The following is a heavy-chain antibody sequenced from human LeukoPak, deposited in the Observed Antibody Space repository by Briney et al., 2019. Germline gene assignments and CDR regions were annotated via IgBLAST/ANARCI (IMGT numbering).Heavy chain of an antibody. J-gene: IGHJ5*02. V-gene: IGHV1-18*01. Sequence: ASVRVSCKASGYTFTSYGISWVRQAPGQGLEWVGWIRAYNGNTNYAQKLQGRVTMTTDTSTSTAYMELRSLRSDDTAVYYCARDKGDFWSGSPLGFDPWGQGTLVTVSS. D-gene: IGHD3-3*01. CDR1: GYTFTSYG. CDR3: ARDKGDFWSGSPLGFDP. CDR2: IRAYNGNT.